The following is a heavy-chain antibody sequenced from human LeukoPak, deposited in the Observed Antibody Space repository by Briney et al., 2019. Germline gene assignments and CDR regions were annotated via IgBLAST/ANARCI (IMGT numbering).Heavy chain of an antibody. CDR3: ARVPEYMDILIAYSTTPDY. Sequence: GGSLRLSCAASGFTFSTYAMTWVRQAPGKGLEWVSVISGSGGSTYYADSVKGRFTISRDNAKNSLYLQMNSLRAEDTAVYYCARVPEYMDILIAYSTTPDYWGQGTLATVSS. CDR1: GFTFSTYA. D-gene: IGHD3-9*01. J-gene: IGHJ4*02. V-gene: IGHV3-23*01. CDR2: ISGSGGST.